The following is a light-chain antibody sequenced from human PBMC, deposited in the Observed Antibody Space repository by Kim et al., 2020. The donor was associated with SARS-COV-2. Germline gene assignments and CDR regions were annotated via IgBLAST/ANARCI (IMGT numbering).Light chain of an antibody. CDR2: AVS. V-gene: IGLV2-14*03. Sequence: TITISCSGTSSDVGSYTYVSWYQQHPGKAPKLMIDAVSNRPSGVSNRFSGSKSGNTASLTISGLQAEDEADYYCSSYTRSSTNYVFGTGTKVTVL. CDR3: SSYTRSSTNYV. J-gene: IGLJ1*01. CDR1: SSDVGSYTY.